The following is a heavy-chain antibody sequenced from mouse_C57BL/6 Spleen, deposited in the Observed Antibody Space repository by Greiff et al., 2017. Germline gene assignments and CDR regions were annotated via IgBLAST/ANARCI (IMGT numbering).Heavy chain of an antibody. J-gene: IGHJ2*01. CDR2: INYDGSST. V-gene: IGHV5-16*01. CDR1: GFTFSDYY. D-gene: IGHD1-1*01. CDR3: ARGPLTTVGYFDY. Sequence: EVKLVESEGGLVQPGSSMKLSCTASGFTFSDYYMAWVRQVPEKGLEWVANINYDGSSTYYLDSLKSRFIISRDNAKNILYLQMSSLKSEDTATYYCARGPLTTVGYFDYWGQGTTLTVSS.